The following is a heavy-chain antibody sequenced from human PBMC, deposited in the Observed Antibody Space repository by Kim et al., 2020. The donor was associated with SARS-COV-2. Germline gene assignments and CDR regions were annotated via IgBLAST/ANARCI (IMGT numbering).Heavy chain of an antibody. J-gene: IGHJ4*02. CDR1: GGSFSGYY. CDR3: ASARYSDYYDSSGYYY. CDR2: ISHSGST. D-gene: IGHD3-22*01. V-gene: IGHV4-34*01. Sequence: SETLSLTCAVYGGSFSGYYWSWIRQAPGKGLAWIGDISHSGSTNYNPSLKSRVRISADTSKNQFSLKLSSVTAADTAVYYCASARYSDYYDSSGYYYWGQGSPVTVSS.